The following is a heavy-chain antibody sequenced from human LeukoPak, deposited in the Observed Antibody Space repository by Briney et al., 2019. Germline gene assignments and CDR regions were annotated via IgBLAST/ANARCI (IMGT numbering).Heavy chain of an antibody. CDR3: ARSNGIAAAGTETPLYY. J-gene: IGHJ4*02. V-gene: IGHV1-18*01. CDR2: ISAYNGNT. CDR1: GYTFTSYG. Sequence: ASVEVSCKASGYTFTSYGISWVRQAPGQGLEWMGWISAYNGNTNYAQKLQGRVTMTTDTSTSTAYMELRSLRSDDTAVYYCARSNGIAAAGTETPLYYWGQGTLVTVSS. D-gene: IGHD6-13*01.